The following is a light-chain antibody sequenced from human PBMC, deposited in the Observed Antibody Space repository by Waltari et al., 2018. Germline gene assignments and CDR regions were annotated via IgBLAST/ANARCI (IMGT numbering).Light chain of an antibody. CDR3: QQRSYWPPS. Sequence: VLTQSPATLSLSPGDTASLSCRTSENFNAHLAWYQQKPGQPPRLVIFDASNRAPGVPARFRGSGSRTDFTLTITSLEPEDFAVYFCQQRSYWPPSFGPGTKIEIK. CDR1: ENFNAH. CDR2: DAS. J-gene: IGKJ1*01. V-gene: IGKV3-11*01.